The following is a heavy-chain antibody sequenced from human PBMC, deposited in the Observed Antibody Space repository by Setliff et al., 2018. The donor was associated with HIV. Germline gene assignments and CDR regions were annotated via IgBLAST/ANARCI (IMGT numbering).Heavy chain of an antibody. D-gene: IGHD6-13*01. J-gene: IGHJ4*02. CDR1: GFTFSSYG. V-gene: IGHV3-30*02. CDR2: IRHDGTNK. CDR3: AKDHATSSWFTALLDY. Sequence: LRLSCAASGFTFSSYGMHWVRQAPGKGLEWVAFIRHDGTNKYYADSVKGRFTISRDNSINTLYLQMNSLRAEDTAVYYCAKDHATSSWFTALLDYWGQGALVTVSS.